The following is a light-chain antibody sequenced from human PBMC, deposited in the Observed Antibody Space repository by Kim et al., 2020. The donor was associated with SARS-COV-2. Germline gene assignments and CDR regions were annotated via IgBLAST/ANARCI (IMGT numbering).Light chain of an antibody. CDR2: KDS. CDR3: YSAADNNWL. J-gene: IGLJ3*02. CDR1: VLAKRY. V-gene: IGLV3-27*01. Sequence: SYELTQPSSVSVSPGQTARITCSGDVLAKRYARWFQQKPGQAPLLVIYKDSKRPSGIPERFSGSSSGTTVTLTISGAQVEDEADYYCYSAADNNWLFGVGTQLTVL.